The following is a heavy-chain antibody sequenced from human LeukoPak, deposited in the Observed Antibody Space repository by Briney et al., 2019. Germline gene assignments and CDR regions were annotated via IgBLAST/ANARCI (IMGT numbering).Heavy chain of an antibody. CDR1: GGSISSYY. CDR3: ARGELPAAHYYYYYYMDV. J-gene: IGHJ6*03. D-gene: IGHD2-2*01. CDR2: IYTSGST. Sequence: SETLSLTCTVSGGSISSYYWSSIRQPPGKGLEWIGYIYTSGSTNYNPSLKSRVTISVDTSKNQFSLKLSSVTAADTAVYYCARGELPAAHYYYYYYMDVWGKGTTVTVSS. V-gene: IGHV4-4*09.